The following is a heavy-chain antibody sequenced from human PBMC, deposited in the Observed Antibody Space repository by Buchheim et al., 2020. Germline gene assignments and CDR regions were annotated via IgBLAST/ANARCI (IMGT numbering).Heavy chain of an antibody. Sequence: QVQLVESGGGVVQPGRSLRLSCAASGFTFSSYGMHWVRQAPGKGLEWVAFIRYDGSNKYYADSVKGRFTISRDNSKNTLYLPMNSLRAEDTAVYYCAKDLSSSARDYYYYYGMDVWGQGTT. CDR1: GFTFSSYG. D-gene: IGHD6-6*01. CDR2: IRYDGSNK. J-gene: IGHJ6*02. V-gene: IGHV3-30*02. CDR3: AKDLSSSARDYYYYYGMDV.